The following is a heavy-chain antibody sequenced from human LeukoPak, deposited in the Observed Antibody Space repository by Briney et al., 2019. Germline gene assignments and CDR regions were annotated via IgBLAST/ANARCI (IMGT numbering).Heavy chain of an antibody. J-gene: IGHJ4*02. CDR2: IKSKTDGGTT. CDR3: AKSLDRDSPVPFDY. D-gene: IGHD2-21*02. CDR1: GFTFSNAW. V-gene: IGHV3-15*07. Sequence: GGSLRLSCAASGFTFSNAWMNWVRQAPGKGLEWVGRIKSKTDGGTTDYAAPVKGRFTISRDDSKNTLYLQMNSLKTEDTAVYYCAKSLDRDSPVPFDYWGQGTLVTVSS.